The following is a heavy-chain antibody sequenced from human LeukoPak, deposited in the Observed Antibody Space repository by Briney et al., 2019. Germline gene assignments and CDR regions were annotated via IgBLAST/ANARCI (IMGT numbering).Heavy chain of an antibody. CDR2: INSDGSST. CDR3: ARDRTTVTSNWFDP. Sequence: GGSLRLSCAASGFTVSSNYMSWVRQAPGKGLVWVSRINSDGSSTSYADSVKGRFTISRDNAKNTLYLQMNSLRAEDTAVYYCARDRTTVTSNWFDPWGQGTLVTVSS. D-gene: IGHD4-17*01. CDR1: GFTVSSNY. J-gene: IGHJ5*02. V-gene: IGHV3-74*01.